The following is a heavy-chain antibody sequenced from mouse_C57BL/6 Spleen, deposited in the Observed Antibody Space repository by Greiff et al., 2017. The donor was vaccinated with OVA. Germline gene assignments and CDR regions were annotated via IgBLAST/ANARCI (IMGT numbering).Heavy chain of an antibody. CDR2: ISYDGSN. V-gene: IGHV3-6*01. CDR1: GYSITSGYY. J-gene: IGHJ2*01. CDR3: ARHYYGSSFDY. D-gene: IGHD1-1*01. Sequence: EVKLQESGPGLVKPSQSLSLTCSVTGYSITSGYYWNWIRQFPGNKLEWMGYISYDGSNNYNPSLKNRIYITRYTSKNQFFLKLNSVTTEDTATYYCARHYYGSSFDYWGQGTTLTVSS.